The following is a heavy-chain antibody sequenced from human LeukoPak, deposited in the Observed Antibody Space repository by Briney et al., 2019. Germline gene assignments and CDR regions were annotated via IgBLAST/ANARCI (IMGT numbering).Heavy chain of an antibody. V-gene: IGHV1-69*05. D-gene: IGHD2-2*02. CDR1: GGTFSSYA. CDR3: ARALYQLLYGGGYYYYYMDV. Sequence: ASVKVSCKASGGTFSSYAISWVRQAPGQGLEWMGGIIPIFDTANYAQKFQGRVTITTDESTSTAYMELSSLRSEDTAVYYCARALYQLLYGGGYYYYYMDVWGKGTTVTVSS. CDR2: IIPIFDTA. J-gene: IGHJ6*03.